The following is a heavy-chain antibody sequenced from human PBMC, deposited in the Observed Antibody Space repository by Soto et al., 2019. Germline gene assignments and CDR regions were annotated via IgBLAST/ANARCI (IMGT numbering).Heavy chain of an antibody. V-gene: IGHV3-30*18. CDR1: GFTFSSYG. CDR2: ISYDGSNK. J-gene: IGHJ6*02. Sequence: QVQLVESGGGVVQPGRSLRLSCAASGFTFSSYGMHWVRQAPGKGLEWVAVISYDGSNKYYADSVKGRFTISRDNSKNTLYLQMNSLRADDTAVYYCAKPGPDFWSGYYTKGDYYYYGMDVWGQGTTVTVSS. CDR3: AKPGPDFWSGYYTKGDYYYYGMDV. D-gene: IGHD3-3*01.